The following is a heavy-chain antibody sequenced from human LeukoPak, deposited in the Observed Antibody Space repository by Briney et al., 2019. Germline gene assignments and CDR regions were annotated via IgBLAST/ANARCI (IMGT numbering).Heavy chain of an antibody. CDR1: GGSISSYY. Sequence: SETLSLTCTVSGGSISSYYWSWIRQPPGKGLEWIGYIYYSGSTYYNPSLKSRVTISVDTSKNQFSLKLSSVTAADTAVYYCARDVSEAAADGVSFFDYWGQGTLVTVSS. D-gene: IGHD6-13*01. V-gene: IGHV4-59*06. CDR3: ARDVSEAAADGVSFFDY. CDR2: IYYSGST. J-gene: IGHJ4*02.